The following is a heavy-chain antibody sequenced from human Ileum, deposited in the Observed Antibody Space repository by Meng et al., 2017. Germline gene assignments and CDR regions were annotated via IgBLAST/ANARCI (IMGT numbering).Heavy chain of an antibody. D-gene: IGHD3-22*01. V-gene: IGHV4-34*02. CDR1: VGSFSGYY. Sequence: VERRPWGAGLLKPSGPLSLTCALDVGSFSGYYGSWIRQPPGKGLEWIGEISHRGNINYNPSLKSRVIILLDTSKSQFSLRLTSVTAADTAVYYCAREIYDSSGYYVDYWGQGTLVTVSS. CDR2: ISHRGNI. J-gene: IGHJ4*01. CDR3: AREIYDSSGYYVDY.